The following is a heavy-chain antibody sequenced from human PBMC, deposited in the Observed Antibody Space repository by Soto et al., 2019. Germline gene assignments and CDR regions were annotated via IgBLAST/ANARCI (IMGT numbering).Heavy chain of an antibody. Sequence: ASVKVSCKASGYTFTSYAMHWVRQAPGQRLEWMGWINAGNGNTKYSQKFQGRVTITRDTSAGTVYMQLSSLTSEDTAVYYCVRDDSGFSGSHYIDYFNYWGQGALVTVSS. CDR3: VRDDSGFSGSHYIDYFNY. CDR2: INAGNGNT. J-gene: IGHJ4*02. D-gene: IGHD1-26*01. CDR1: GYTFTSYA. V-gene: IGHV1-3*01.